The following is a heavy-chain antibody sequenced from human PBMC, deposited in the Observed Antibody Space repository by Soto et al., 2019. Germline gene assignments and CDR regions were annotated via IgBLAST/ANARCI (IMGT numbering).Heavy chain of an antibody. D-gene: IGHD3-9*01. V-gene: IGHV4-31*03. Sequence: QVQLQESGPGLVKPSQTLSLTCTVSGDSLSSGGHYWSWIRQHPGKGLEWIGQIYDSVNTYYSPSIRSRVTISAVMSKNEFSLNLMSVTPAATAVYYCARVKHRVYFTILTDYWGQGTLVTVSS. J-gene: IGHJ4*02. CDR2: IYDSVNT. CDR3: ARVKHRVYFTILTDY. CDR1: GDSLSSGGHY.